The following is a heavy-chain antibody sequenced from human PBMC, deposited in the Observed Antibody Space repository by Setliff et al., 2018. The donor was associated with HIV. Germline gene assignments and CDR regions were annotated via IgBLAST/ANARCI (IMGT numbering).Heavy chain of an antibody. J-gene: IGHJ4*02. Sequence: GGSLRLSCAASGFTFSRYGMHWVRQAPGKGLEWVAFISYDGSKKYDADFVKGRFTISRDNAKNSLFLQMHSLRAEDTAVYYCARVTTGTTAGDYWGQGTLVTVSS. D-gene: IGHD1-1*01. CDR3: ARVTTGTTAGDY. V-gene: IGHV3-30*04. CDR2: ISYDGSKK. CDR1: GFTFSRYG.